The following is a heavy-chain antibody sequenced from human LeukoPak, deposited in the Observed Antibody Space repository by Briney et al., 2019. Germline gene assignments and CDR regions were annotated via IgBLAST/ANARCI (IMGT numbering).Heavy chain of an antibody. J-gene: IGHJ4*02. V-gene: IGHV3-30*02. D-gene: IGHD3-3*01. Sequence: PGGSLRLSCAASGFTFSSYGMHWVRQAPGKGLEWVAFIRYDGSNKYYADSVKGRFTISRDNPKNTLYLQMNSLRAEDTAVYYCAKDHSYDKYYFDYWGQGTLVTVSS. CDR2: IRYDGSNK. CDR3: AKDHSYDKYYFDY. CDR1: GFTFSSYG.